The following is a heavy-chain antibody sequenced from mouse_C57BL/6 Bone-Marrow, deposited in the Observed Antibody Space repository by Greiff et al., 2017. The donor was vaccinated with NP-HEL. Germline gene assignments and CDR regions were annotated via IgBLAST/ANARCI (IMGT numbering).Heavy chain of an antibody. V-gene: IGHV1-82*01. CDR2: IYPGDGDT. J-gene: IGHJ3*01. Sequence: VQLQQSGPELVKPGASVKISCKASGYAFSSSWMNWVKQRPGKGLEWIGRIYPGDGDTNYNGKFKGKATLTADKSSSTAYMQLSSLTSEDSAVYFCARGMLLLFAYWGQGTLVTVSA. CDR1: GYAFSSSW. CDR3: ARGMLLLFAY. D-gene: IGHD2-3*01.